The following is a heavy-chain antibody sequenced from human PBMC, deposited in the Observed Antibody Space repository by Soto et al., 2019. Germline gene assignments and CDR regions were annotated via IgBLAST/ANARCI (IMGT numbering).Heavy chain of an antibody. D-gene: IGHD2-2*01. V-gene: IGHV1-69*01. CDR1: GGTFSSYA. CDR3: ARGKRDIVVVPAAIDAFDI. Sequence: QVQLVQSGAEVKKPGSSVKVSCKASGGTFSSYAISWVRQAPGQGLEWMGGIIPIFGTANYAQKFQGRVTITADESTSTDYRELSSLRSEDTAVYYCARGKRDIVVVPAAIDAFDIWGQGTMVTVSS. J-gene: IGHJ3*02. CDR2: IIPIFGTA.